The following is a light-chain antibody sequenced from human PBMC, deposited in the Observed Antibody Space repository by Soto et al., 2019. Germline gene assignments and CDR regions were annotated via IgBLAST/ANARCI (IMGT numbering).Light chain of an antibody. CDR3: QSYDDSLSVHYV. CDR1: SSNIGAGYD. Sequence: QSVLTQPPLVSGAPGQRVTISCTGSSSNIGAGYDVHWYQQLPGTAPKLLIHGNTDRPSGVPDRFSGSKSGTSASLAITGLQADDEADYYWQSYDDSLSVHYVFGTGTKVT. J-gene: IGLJ1*01. CDR2: GNT. V-gene: IGLV1-40*01.